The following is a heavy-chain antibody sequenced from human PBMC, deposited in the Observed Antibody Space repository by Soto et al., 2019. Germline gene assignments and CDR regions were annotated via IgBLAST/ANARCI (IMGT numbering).Heavy chain of an antibody. D-gene: IGHD5-18*01. V-gene: IGHV3-33*01. CDR2: IWYDGSNK. Sequence: QVQLVESGGGVVQPGRSLRLSCAASGFTFSSYGMHWVRQAPGKGLEWVAVIWYDGSNKYYADSVKGRFTISRDNSKNTLYLQMNSLRAEDTAVYYCAAQGGYSYGTWDYWGQGTLVTVSS. J-gene: IGHJ4*02. CDR3: AAQGGYSYGTWDY. CDR1: GFTFSSYG.